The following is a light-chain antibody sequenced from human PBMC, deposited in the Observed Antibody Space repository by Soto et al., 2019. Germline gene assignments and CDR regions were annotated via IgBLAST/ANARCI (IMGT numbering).Light chain of an antibody. V-gene: IGLV2-14*01. CDR3: SSYRSGTTVV. CDR2: EVS. CDR1: STDVGGYDF. Sequence: QSALTQPASVSGSPGQSISISCTGNSTDVGGYDFVSWYKHQPGTAPKLLISEVSKRPSGVSDRFSGSKSGDTAPLTISGLQAEDEADYYCSSYRSGTTVVFGAGTKGTV. J-gene: IGLJ1*01.